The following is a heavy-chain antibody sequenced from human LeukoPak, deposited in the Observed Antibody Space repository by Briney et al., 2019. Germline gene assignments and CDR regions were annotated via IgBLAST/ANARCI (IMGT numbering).Heavy chain of an antibody. CDR1: GFTFNNYA. V-gene: IGHV3-23*01. J-gene: IGHJ5*01. CDR3: AREPREYCSRIACPTWFES. CDR2: LSASGGTT. Sequence: GGSLRLSCAASGFTFNNYAMSWGRQAPGQGLDWVSALSASGGTTYYADSVKGRFTTSRDNSENTLYLQMTSLRAEDTAVYYCAREPREYCSRIACPTWFESWGQGTLVTVSS. D-gene: IGHD2-2*01.